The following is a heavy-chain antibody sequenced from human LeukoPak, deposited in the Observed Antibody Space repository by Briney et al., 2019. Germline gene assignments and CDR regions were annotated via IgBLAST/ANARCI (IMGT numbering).Heavy chain of an antibody. V-gene: IGHV4-4*09. Sequence: SETLSLTCTVSGGSISSYYWSWIRQPPGKGLEWIGYIYTSGSTNYNPSLKSRVTISVDTSKNQFSLKLSSVTAADTAVYYCARRGYSYGYYGHWGQGALVTVSS. CDR1: GGSISSYY. J-gene: IGHJ4*02. CDR3: ARRGYSYGYYGH. D-gene: IGHD5-18*01. CDR2: IYTSGST.